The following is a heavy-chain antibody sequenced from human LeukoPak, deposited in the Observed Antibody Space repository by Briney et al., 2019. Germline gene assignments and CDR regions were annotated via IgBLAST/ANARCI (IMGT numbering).Heavy chain of an antibody. D-gene: IGHD3-10*01. CDR3: ARERGSIGCDY. Sequence: ASVKVSCKASGYTFTNYYMHWVRQAPGQGLEWMGIINPSSGSTSYAQKFQGRVTMTRDTSTSTVYMELSSLRSEDTAVYYCARERGSIGCDYWGQGTLVTVSS. J-gene: IGHJ4*02. CDR1: GYTFTNYY. V-gene: IGHV1-46*01. CDR2: INPSSGST.